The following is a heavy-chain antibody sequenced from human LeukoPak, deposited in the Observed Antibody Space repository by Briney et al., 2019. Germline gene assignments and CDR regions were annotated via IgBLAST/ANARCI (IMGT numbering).Heavy chain of an antibody. D-gene: IGHD1-1*01. CDR3: ARDTTPEVYYYGMDV. V-gene: IGHV1-18*01. J-gene: IGHJ6*02. CDR1: GYTFTSYV. CDR2: ISVYNGDT. Sequence: ASVKVSGNASGYTFTSYVISWVLQAPGQGLEGMGWISVYNGDTNYAQKLQGRVTMTTDTSTTRAYMVLRSLKSADTDVYSRARDTTPEVYYYGMDVWGQGTTVTASS.